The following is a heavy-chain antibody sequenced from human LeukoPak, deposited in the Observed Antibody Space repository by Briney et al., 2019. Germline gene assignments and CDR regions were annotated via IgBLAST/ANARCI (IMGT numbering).Heavy chain of an antibody. V-gene: IGHV3-74*01. CDR3: ARALGSPLDY. J-gene: IGHJ4*02. CDR1: GFTFSSDW. D-gene: IGHD1-26*01. CDR2: INSDGSST. Sequence: PGGSLRLSCAASGFTFSSDWMHWVRQAPGKGLVWVSRINSDGSSTTYADSVKGRFTISRDNARNTLYLQMNGLRAEDTAVYYCARALGSPLDYWGQGTLVTVSS.